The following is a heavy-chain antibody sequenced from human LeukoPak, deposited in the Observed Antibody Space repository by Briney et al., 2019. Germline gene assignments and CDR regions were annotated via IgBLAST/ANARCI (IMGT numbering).Heavy chain of an antibody. CDR1: GGSISSYY. CDR3: ARFTNDWFDP. V-gene: IGHV4-59*01. Sequence: SETLSLTCTVSGGSISSYYWSWIRQPPGKGLEWIGYIYYSGSTNYNPSLKSRVTISVDTSKNQFSLKLSPVTAADTAVYYCARFTNDWFDPWGQGTLVTVSS. CDR2: IYYSGST. J-gene: IGHJ5*02. D-gene: IGHD2-8*01.